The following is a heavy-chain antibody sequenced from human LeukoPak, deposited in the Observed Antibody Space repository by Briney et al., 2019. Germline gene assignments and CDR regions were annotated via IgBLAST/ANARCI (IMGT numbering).Heavy chain of an antibody. CDR1: GFTFSSYS. Sequence: GGSLRLSCAASGFTFSSYSMNWVRQAPGKGLEWVSYITSSSSTIYYADSVKGRCTISRDNAKNSLYLQMNSLRDEDTAVYYCGRALAAPSGYFDYWGQGTLVTVSS. V-gene: IGHV3-48*02. CDR3: GRALAAPSGYFDY. J-gene: IGHJ4*02. D-gene: IGHD6-6*01. CDR2: ITSSSSTI.